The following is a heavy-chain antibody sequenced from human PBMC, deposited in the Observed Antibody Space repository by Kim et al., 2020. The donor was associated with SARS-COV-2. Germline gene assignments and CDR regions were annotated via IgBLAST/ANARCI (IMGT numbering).Heavy chain of an antibody. CDR3: ARDQGSSVDY. D-gene: IGHD6-19*01. V-gene: IGHV6-1*01. CDR2: YK. J-gene: IGHJ4*02. Sequence: YKEYARTVKSRITINPDTSKNQFSLQLNSVTPEDTAVDYCARDQGSSVDYWGQGTLVTVSS.